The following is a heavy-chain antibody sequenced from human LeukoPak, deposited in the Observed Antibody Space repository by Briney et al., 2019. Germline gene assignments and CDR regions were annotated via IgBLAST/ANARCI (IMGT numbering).Heavy chain of an antibody. Sequence: GGSLRLSCAASGLTFGSSAMSWVRQAPGKGPEWVSTFSRSGPDTYYADSVKGRFTIFRDNSKNTLYLQMNSLRAEDTAVYYCAKGSLGSWYYFDYWGQGTLVTVSS. V-gene: IGHV3-23*01. D-gene: IGHD6-13*01. J-gene: IGHJ4*02. CDR2: FSRSGPDT. CDR3: AKGSLGSWYYFDY. CDR1: GLTFGSSA.